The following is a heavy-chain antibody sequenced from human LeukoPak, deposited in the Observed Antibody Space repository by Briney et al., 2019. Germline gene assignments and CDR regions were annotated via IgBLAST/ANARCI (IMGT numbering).Heavy chain of an antibody. Sequence: GGSLRLSCTASGITFGSHWMSWVRQAAGKGLEWVGYIKPDGSESYYVDSVKGRFAISRDNAKNSLYLQMNSLRAEDTAVYYCVRDVGFLHMDVWGKGTTVTVSS. CDR1: GITFGSHW. V-gene: IGHV3-7*01. D-gene: IGHD2/OR15-2a*01. J-gene: IGHJ6*03. CDR3: VRDVGFLHMDV. CDR2: IKPDGSES.